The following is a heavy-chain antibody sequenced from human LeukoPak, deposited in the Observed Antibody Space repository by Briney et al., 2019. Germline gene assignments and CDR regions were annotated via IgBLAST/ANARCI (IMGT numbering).Heavy chain of an antibody. J-gene: IGHJ4*02. CDR2: IYHSGST. V-gene: IGHV4-4*02. CDR3: AREYSRYYYDSSGSSFDY. D-gene: IGHD3-22*01. Sequence: SETLSLTCAVSGGSISSSNWWSWVRQPPGKGLEWIGEIYHSGSTNYNPSLKSRVTISVDKSKNQFSLKLSSVTAADTAVYYCAREYSRYYYDSSGSSFDYWGQGTLVTVSS. CDR1: GGSISSSNW.